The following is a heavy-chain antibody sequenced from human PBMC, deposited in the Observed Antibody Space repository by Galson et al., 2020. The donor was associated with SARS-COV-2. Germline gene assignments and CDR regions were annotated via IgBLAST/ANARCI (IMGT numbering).Heavy chain of an antibody. D-gene: IGHD3-22*01. V-gene: IGHV3-21*01. CDR2: ISSSSSYI. J-gene: IGHJ4*02. Sequence: LGGSLRLSCAASGFTFSSYSMNWVRQAPGKGLEWVSSISSSSSYIYYADSVKGRFTISRDNAKNSLYLQMNSLRAEDTAVYYCAICPYYYDSSGPSDYWGQGTLVTVSS. CDR1: GFTFSSYS. CDR3: AICPYYYDSSGPSDY.